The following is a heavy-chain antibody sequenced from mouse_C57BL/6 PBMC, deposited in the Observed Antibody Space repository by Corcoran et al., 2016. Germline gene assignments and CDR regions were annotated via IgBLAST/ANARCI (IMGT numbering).Heavy chain of an antibody. Sequence: EVQLQQSGPELVKPGASVKISYKASGYTFTDYYMNWVKQSHGKSIEWIGDINPNNGGTSYNQKFKGKATLTVDKSSSTAYMELRSLTSEDSAVYYCARWSYDGYYRGYAMDYWGQGTSVTVSS. CDR2: INPNNGGT. J-gene: IGHJ4*01. V-gene: IGHV1-26*01. D-gene: IGHD2-3*01. CDR3: ARWSYDGYYRGYAMDY. CDR1: GYTFTDYY.